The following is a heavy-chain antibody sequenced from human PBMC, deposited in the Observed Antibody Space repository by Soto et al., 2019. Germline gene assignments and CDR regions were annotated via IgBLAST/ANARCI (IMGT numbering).Heavy chain of an antibody. CDR2: IIPVFATT. D-gene: IGHD3-22*01. CDR1: GGLFSTYA. CDR3: ARGDSGYVWFNEI. J-gene: IGHJ4*02. Sequence: SVKVSCKASGGLFSTYAISWVRQAPGQGLEWMGGIIPVFATTYYAEKFEGRVTITADESTNTAYMELSSLRSEDTAMYYCARGDSGYVWFNEIWGQGTLVTVSS. V-gene: IGHV1-69*13.